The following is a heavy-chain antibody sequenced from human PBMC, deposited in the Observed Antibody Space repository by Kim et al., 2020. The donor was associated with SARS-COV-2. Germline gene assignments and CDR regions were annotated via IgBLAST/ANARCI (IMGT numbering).Heavy chain of an antibody. V-gene: IGHV7-4-1*02. CDR2: INTNTGNP. CDR3: ARGSAWTPSMSLYSSGEPGFDY. D-gene: IGHD6-19*01. J-gene: IGHJ4*02. Sequence: ASVKVSCKASGYTFTSYAMNWVRQAPGQGLEWMGWINTNTGNPTYAQGFTGRFVFSLDTSVSTAYLQISSLKAEDTAVYYCARGSAWTPSMSLYSSGEPGFDYWGQGTLVTVSS. CDR1: GYTFTSYA.